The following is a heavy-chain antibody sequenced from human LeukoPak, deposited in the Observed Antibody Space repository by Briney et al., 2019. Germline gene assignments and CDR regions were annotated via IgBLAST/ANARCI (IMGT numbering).Heavy chain of an antibody. CDR1: GGTFSSYA. J-gene: IGHJ3*02. CDR2: IIPIFGTA. V-gene: IGHV1-69*13. Sequence: SVKVSCKASGGTFSSYAISWVRQAPGQGLEWMGGIIPIFGTANYAQKFQGGVTITADESTSTAYMELSSLRSEDTAVYYCARDVVPAAIPSKKTLALDDAFDIWGQGTMVTVSS. D-gene: IGHD2-2*01. CDR3: ARDVVPAAIPSKKTLALDDAFDI.